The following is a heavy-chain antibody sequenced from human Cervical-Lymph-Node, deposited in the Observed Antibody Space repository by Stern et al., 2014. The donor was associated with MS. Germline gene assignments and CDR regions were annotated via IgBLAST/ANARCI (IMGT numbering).Heavy chain of an antibody. D-gene: IGHD3-22*01. CDR1: GFTFSLYD. CDR3: AKDPRIYDSSGYLDA. V-gene: IGHV3-30*18. J-gene: IGHJ5*02. CDR2: ISYDGDNK. Sequence: QVQLVESGGGVVQPGRSLRLSCAASGFTFSLYDMHWVRQAPGKGLERVAVISYDGDNKFYTDSVKGRFTISRDSSKSTLYLQLNSLRPEDTAIYYCAKDPRIYDSSGYLDAWGQGTLVTVSS.